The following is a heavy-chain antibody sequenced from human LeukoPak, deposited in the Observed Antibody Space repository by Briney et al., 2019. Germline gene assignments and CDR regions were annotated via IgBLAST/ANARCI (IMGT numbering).Heavy chain of an antibody. CDR1: GYTFTSYD. V-gene: IGHV1-8*01. Sequence: ASVKVSCKASGYTFTSYDINWVRQATGQGLEWMGWMNPNSGNTGYAQKFQGRVTMTRNTSISTAYMELSSLRSEDTAVYYCATKQGSIFGVVIPFDYWGQGTLVTVSS. CDR2: MNPNSGNT. D-gene: IGHD3-3*01. J-gene: IGHJ4*02. CDR3: ATKQGSIFGVVIPFDY.